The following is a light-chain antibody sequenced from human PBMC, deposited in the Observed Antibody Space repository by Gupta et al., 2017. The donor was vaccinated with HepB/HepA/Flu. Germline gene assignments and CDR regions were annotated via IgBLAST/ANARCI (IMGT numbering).Light chain of an antibody. CDR2: ENN. V-gene: IGLV1-51*02. CDR3: GTWDSSLNQGV. Sequence: QSVLTQPPSVSAAPGQKVTISCSGSSFNIGNNFVSWYQQLPGTAPKLLIFENNKRPSGIPDRFSGSKSGASATLGITRLQTGDEADYYCGTWDSSLNQGVFGTGTRVTVL. J-gene: IGLJ1*01. CDR1: SFNIGNNF.